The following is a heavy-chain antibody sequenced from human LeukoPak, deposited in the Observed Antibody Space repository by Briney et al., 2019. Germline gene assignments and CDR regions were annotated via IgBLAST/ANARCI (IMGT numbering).Heavy chain of an antibody. CDR1: GGTFSSYA. V-gene: IGHV1-69*13. CDR2: IIPIFGTA. CDR3: ARVEQLVLSRDWFDP. J-gene: IGHJ5*02. Sequence: GASVKVSCKASGGTFSSYAISWVRQAPGQGLEWMGGIIPIFGTANYAQKFQGRVTITADESTSTAYMELSSLRSEDTAVYYCARVEQLVLSRDWFDPWGQGTLVTVSS. D-gene: IGHD6-6*01.